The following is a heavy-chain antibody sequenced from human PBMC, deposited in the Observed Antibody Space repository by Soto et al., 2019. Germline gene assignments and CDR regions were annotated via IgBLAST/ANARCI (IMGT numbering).Heavy chain of an antibody. V-gene: IGHV1-46*03. D-gene: IGHD1-1*01. CDR1: VSTITGTD. CDR2: INPSIGTT. CDR3: ISDHRDLHSFPTRRSSDL. Sequence: AGKACSKAPVSTITGTDRTSGRQAPGQGLEWMGVINPSIGTTTYAQKFQGRVTMTSDTSTSSVYMEVSSLRSEDTAVYYCISDHRDLHSFPTRRSSDL. J-gene: IGHJ2*01.